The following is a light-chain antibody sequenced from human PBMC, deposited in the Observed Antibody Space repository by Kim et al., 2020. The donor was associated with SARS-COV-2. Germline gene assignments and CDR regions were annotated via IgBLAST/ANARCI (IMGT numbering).Light chain of an antibody. V-gene: IGLV3-1*01. CDR3: QAWESSVV. CDR2: QDS. J-gene: IGLJ2*01. Sequence: SYELTQPPSVSVSPGQTASITCSGDKLGDKYACWYQQKPGQSPVLVIYQDSKRPSGIPERFSGSNSGNTATLTISGTQAMDEADYYCQAWESSVVFGGGTKLTVL. CDR1: KLGDKY.